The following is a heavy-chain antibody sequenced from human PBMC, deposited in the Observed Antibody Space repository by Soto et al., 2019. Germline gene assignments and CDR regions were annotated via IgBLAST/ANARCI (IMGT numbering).Heavy chain of an antibody. J-gene: IGHJ4*02. CDR3: ARGPTDYYDNSANYFLDY. CDR1: GYTFITYG. Sequence: QVQLVQSGAEVKKPGASVKVSCKASGYTFITYGVSWVRQAPGQGLDWLGWISTDNGNTRYAERHQGRLTMTTDTTTNTAYMELRNLRSDDTAVYYCARGPTDYYDNSANYFLDYWGQGTLVTVSS. CDR2: ISTDNGNT. D-gene: IGHD3-22*01. V-gene: IGHV1-18*01.